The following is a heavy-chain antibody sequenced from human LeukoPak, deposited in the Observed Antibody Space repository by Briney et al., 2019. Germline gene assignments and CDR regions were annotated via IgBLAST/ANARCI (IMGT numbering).Heavy chain of an antibody. Sequence: SETLSLTCAVYGGSFGGYYWSWIRQPPGKGLEWIGEINHSGSTNYNPSLKSRVTISVDTSKNQFSLKLSSVTAADTAVYYCAREGVAAAGTLYYFDYWGQGTLVTVSS. J-gene: IGHJ4*02. CDR2: INHSGST. D-gene: IGHD6-13*01. V-gene: IGHV4-34*01. CDR3: AREGVAAAGTLYYFDY. CDR1: GGSFGGYY.